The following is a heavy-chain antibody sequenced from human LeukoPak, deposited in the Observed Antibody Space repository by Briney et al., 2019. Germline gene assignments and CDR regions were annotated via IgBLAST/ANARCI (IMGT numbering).Heavy chain of an antibody. V-gene: IGHV4-59*01. CDR1: GGSISSYY. J-gene: IGHJ4*02. CDR2: IYYSGST. CDR3: ARFAPGQWLVDY. D-gene: IGHD6-19*01. Sequence: PSETLSLTCTVSGGSISSYYWSWIRQPPGKGLEWIGYIYYSGSTNYNPSLKSRVTISVDTSKNQFSLELSSVTAADTAVYYCARFAPGQWLVDYWGQGTLVTVSS.